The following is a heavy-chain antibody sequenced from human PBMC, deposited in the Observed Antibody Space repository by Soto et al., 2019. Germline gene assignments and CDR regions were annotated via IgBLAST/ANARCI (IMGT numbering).Heavy chain of an antibody. J-gene: IGHJ6*02. CDR1: GGTFSSYA. Sequence: SVKVSCKASGGTFSSYAISWVRQAPGQGLEWMGGIIPIFGTANYAQKFQGRVTITADESTSTAYMELSSLRSEDTAVYYCARQSIAAAGSRREYYYYGMDVWGQGTTVTVSS. CDR3: ARQSIAAAGSRREYYYYGMDV. CDR2: IIPIFGTA. V-gene: IGHV1-69*13. D-gene: IGHD6-13*01.